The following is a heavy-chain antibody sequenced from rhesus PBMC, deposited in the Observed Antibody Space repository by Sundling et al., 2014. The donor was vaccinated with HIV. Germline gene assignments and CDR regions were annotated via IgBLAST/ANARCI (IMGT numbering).Heavy chain of an antibody. CDR3: ASEITTNDAFDF. J-gene: IGHJ3*01. D-gene: IGHD4-11*01. CDR1: GYSISSAYY. Sequence: QVQLQESGPGLLKPSETLSLTCAVSGYSISSAYYWNWIRQSPGKGLEWIGSLSPSGGTNYLTPSLKSRVTLSLDTSTNRFSLKLTSVTAADTAVYYCASEITTNDAFDFWGQGLRVTVSS. V-gene: IGHV4-127*01. CDR2: LSPSGGTN.